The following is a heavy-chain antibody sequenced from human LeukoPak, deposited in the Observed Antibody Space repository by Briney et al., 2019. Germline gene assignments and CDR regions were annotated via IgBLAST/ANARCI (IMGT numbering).Heavy chain of an antibody. CDR3: ARYQGSVTVVTPSPLDY. D-gene: IGHD4-23*01. J-gene: IGHJ4*02. CDR2: ISSSGYTI. CDR1: VFTFSDYY. V-gene: IGHV3-11*01. Sequence: GGSLRLSCAASVFTFSDYYMSWIREAPGKGLEWVSYISSSGYTIYYADSVKGRFTISRDNAKNSLYLQMNSLRAEDTAVYYCARYQGSVTVVTPSPLDYWGQGTLVTVSS.